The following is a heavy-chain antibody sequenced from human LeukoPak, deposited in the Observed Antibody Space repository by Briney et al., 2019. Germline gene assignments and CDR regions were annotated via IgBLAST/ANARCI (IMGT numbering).Heavy chain of an antibody. CDR2: IYNRRST. V-gene: IGHV4-59*01. J-gene: IGHJ6*02. Sequence: SEALSLTCFVSGGAMSSYYWSWIRQSPGKGLEWIAYIYNRRSTNYNPSLKSRVTISMDTSKNQFSLRLSSVTAADTAVYYCARGYYDSSGSSLYYYYYGMDVWGQGTTVTVSS. CDR3: ARGYYDSSGSSLYYYYYGMDV. D-gene: IGHD3-22*01. CDR1: GGAMSSYY.